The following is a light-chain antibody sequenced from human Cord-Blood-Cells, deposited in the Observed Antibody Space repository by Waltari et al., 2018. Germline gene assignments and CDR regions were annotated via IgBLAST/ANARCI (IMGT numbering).Light chain of an antibody. V-gene: IGKV1-5*01. Sequence: DIQMTQSPSTLSASVGDRVTITCRASQSISSWLAWYQQKPGKAPKLLIYDASSLESGVPSRFSDSGSGTEFTLTISSLQPDDFATYYCQHSGAFGQGTKVEIK. CDR3: QHSGA. CDR2: DAS. J-gene: IGKJ1*01. CDR1: QSISSW.